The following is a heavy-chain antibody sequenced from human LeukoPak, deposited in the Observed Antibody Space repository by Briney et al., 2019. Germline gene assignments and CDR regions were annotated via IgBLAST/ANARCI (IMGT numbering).Heavy chain of an antibody. J-gene: IGHJ4*02. Sequence: ASVKVSCKASGYTFTSYYMHWVRQAPGQGLEWMGIINPSGGSTSYAQKFQGRVTMTRDMSTSTVYMELSSLRSEDTAVYYCARVAGSGYDYNYWGQGTLVTVSS. D-gene: IGHD5-12*01. CDR3: ARVAGSGYDYNY. CDR2: INPSGGST. CDR1: GYTFTSYY. V-gene: IGHV1-46*01.